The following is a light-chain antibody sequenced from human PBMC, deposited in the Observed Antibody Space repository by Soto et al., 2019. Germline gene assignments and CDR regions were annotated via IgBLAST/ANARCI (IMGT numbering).Light chain of an antibody. J-gene: IGKJ1*01. Sequence: ALQMTQSPSSLSASDGGRVTSTCRASQGIRNDLGWYQQKPGKAPNLLIYATSSLQGGVPSRFSGSGSGTDFTLTISILQPEDFTTYYCQHSDSTPRTFAQGTKVDIK. V-gene: IGKV1-6*01. CDR1: QGIRND. CDR2: ATS. CDR3: QHSDSTPRT.